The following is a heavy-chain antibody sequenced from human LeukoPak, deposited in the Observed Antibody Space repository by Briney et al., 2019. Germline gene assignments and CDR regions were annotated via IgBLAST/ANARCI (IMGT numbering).Heavy chain of an antibody. D-gene: IGHD5-12*01. CDR3: AKGAGGGYDDYFDY. Sequence: GRSLRPSCAASGFTFSSYGMHWVRQAPGKGLEWVAVISYDGSNKYYADSVKGRFTISRDNSKNTLYLQMNSLRAEDTAVYYCAKGAGGGYDDYFDYWGQGTLVTVSS. V-gene: IGHV3-30*18. J-gene: IGHJ4*02. CDR2: ISYDGSNK. CDR1: GFTFSSYG.